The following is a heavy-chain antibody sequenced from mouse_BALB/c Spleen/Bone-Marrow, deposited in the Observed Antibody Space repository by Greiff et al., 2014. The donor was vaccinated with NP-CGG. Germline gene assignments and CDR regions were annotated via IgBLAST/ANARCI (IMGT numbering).Heavy chain of an antibody. CDR2: IYPGDGDT. D-gene: IGHD1-1*02. CDR3: ARTGSLSWFAY. V-gene: IGHV1-80*01. CDR1: GYAFSSYW. J-gene: IGHJ3*01. Sequence: VQLQQSGAELVRPWSSVKISCKASGYAFSSYWLSWVEQRLGRGLEGIGQIYPGDGDTNYNGKFKGKATLTADKSSHTAYMQLSSITSEDSAVYFCARTGSLSWFAYWGQGTLVTVSA.